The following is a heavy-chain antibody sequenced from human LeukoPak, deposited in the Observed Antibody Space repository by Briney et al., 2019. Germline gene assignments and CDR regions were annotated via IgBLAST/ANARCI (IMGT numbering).Heavy chain of an antibody. V-gene: IGHV1-2*02. CDR3: TRSGGRPVSYYFDY. Sequence: ASVKVSCKASGYTFTGYYMHWVRQAPGQGLEWMGWINPNSGGTNYAQKFQGRATMTRDTSISTAYMELSRLRSDDTAVYYCTRSGGRPVSYYFDYWGQGTLVTVSS. D-gene: IGHD6-19*01. CDR2: INPNSGGT. J-gene: IGHJ4*02. CDR1: GYTFTGYY.